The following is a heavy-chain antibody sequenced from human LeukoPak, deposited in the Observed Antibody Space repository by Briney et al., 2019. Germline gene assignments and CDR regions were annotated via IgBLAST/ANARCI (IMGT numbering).Heavy chain of an antibody. D-gene: IGHD4-17*01. V-gene: IGHV3-48*03. CDR3: ARDPYYGDYPPGIFDY. J-gene: IGHJ4*02. CDR1: GFTFSSYE. Sequence: GGSLRLSCAASGFTFSSYEMNWVRQAPGKGLEWVSYISSSGSTIYYADSVKGRFTISRDNAKNSLYLQMNSLRAEDTAVYYCARDPYYGDYPPGIFDYWGQGTLVTVSS. CDR2: ISSSGSTI.